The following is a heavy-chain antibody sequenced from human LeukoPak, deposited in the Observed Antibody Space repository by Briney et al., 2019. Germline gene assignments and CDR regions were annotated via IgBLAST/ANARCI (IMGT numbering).Heavy chain of an antibody. Sequence: PSQTLSLTCTVSGGSISSGGYYWSWIRQHPGKGLEWIGYIYHSGSTYYNPSLKSRVTISVDRSKNQFSLKLSSVTAADTAVYYCARWIQLWSYFDYWGQGTLVTVSS. J-gene: IGHJ4*02. CDR3: ARWIQLWSYFDY. V-gene: IGHV4-30-2*01. D-gene: IGHD5-18*01. CDR1: GGSISSGGYY. CDR2: IYHSGST.